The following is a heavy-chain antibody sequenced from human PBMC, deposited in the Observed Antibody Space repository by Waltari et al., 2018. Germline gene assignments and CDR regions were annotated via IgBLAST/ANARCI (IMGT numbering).Heavy chain of an antibody. J-gene: IGHJ6*03. V-gene: IGHV1-3*01. CDR1: GFTFKTYP. CDR2: INAGNGNT. CDR3: ARDGGYYYMDV. Sequence: QVQLVQSGAEVKKPGASVKVSCTASGFTFKTYPFHWVRQAPGQRLAWMGWINAGNGNTKYSQKFQARVTFTRDTSASTAYMELSSLTSEDTAVYYCARDGGYYYMDVWGTGTTVTVSS.